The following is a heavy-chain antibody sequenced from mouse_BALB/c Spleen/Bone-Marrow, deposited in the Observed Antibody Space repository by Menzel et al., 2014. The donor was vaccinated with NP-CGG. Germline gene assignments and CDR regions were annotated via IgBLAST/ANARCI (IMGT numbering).Heavy chain of an antibody. CDR2: INPSNGGT. CDR1: GYTFTSYY. Sequence: QVQLQHPGAELVKPGASVKLSCKASGYTFTSYYMYWVKQRPGQGLEWIGEINPSNGGTNFNEKFKSKATLTVDKSSSTAYMQLSSLTSEDSAVYYCTRSRRAMDYWGQGTSVTVSS. J-gene: IGHJ4*01. V-gene: IGHV1S81*02. D-gene: IGHD2-12*01. CDR3: TRSRRAMDY.